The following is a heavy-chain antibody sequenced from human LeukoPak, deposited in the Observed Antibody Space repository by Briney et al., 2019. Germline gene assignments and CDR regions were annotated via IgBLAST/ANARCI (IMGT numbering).Heavy chain of an antibody. CDR2: IYTSGST. CDR3: AWQGTYDSSGDDAFDI. D-gene: IGHD3-22*01. V-gene: IGHV4-61*02. J-gene: IGHJ3*02. Sequence: SETLSLTCTVSGGSISSDSYHWSWIRQPAGKGLEWIGRIYTSGSTNYNPSLKSRVTISVNTSKNQFSLKLSSVTAADTAVYYCAWQGTYDSSGDDAFDIWGQGTMVAVSS. CDR1: GGSISSDSYH.